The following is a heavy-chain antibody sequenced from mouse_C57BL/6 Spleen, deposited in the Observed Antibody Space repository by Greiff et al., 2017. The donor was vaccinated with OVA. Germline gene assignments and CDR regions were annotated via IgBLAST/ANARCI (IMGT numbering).Heavy chain of an antibody. J-gene: IGHJ3*01. CDR3: VEGNYQFAY. D-gene: IGHD2-1*01. CDR2: IRSKSNNYAT. V-gene: IGHV10-1*01. CDR1: GFSFNTYA. Sequence: EVQRVESGGGLVQPKGSLKLSCAASGFSFNTYAMNWVRQAPGKGLEWVARIRSKSNNYATYYADSVKDRFTISRDDSESMLYLQMNNLKTEDTAMYYCVEGNYQFAYWGQGTLVTVSA.